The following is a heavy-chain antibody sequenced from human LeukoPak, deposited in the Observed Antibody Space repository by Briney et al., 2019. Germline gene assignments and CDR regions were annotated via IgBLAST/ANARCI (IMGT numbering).Heavy chain of an antibody. CDR3: AKDLDCSGGTCHKAFDC. CDR1: GFTLSTYG. Sequence: PGGSLRLSCVASGFTLSTYGMHWVRQAPGKGLEGVAFIRYDGGDKFYGDSVKGRFTTSRDNSKNTLYLQMSRLRVEDTAVYYCAKDLDCSGGTCHKAFDCWGQGTLVTVSS. V-gene: IGHV3-30*02. J-gene: IGHJ4*02. CDR2: IRYDGGDK. D-gene: IGHD2-15*01.